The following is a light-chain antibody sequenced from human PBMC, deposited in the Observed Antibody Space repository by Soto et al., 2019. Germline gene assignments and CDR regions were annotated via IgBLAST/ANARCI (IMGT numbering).Light chain of an antibody. CDR1: QTVSNSH. V-gene: IGKV3-20*01. J-gene: IGKJ4*01. Sequence: EIVLTQSPGTLSLSPGERATLSCRASQTVSNSHLAWYQQKPGQAPRLLIYGASTRPTGIPDRFSGSGSGTDFTLIISRLEPEDFAIYYCQQSGSSPLTFGGGTKVEIK. CDR2: GAS. CDR3: QQSGSSPLT.